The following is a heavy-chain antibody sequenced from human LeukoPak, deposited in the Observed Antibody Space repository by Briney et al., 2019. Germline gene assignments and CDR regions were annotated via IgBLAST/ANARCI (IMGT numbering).Heavy chain of an antibody. J-gene: IGHJ4*02. V-gene: IGHV4-30-2*01. CDR2: IYHSGST. CDR3: ATIESGSDDY. D-gene: IGHD1-26*01. Sequence: TLSLTCTVSGGSISSGGYYWSWIRQPPGKGLEWIGYIYHSGSTNYNSSLKSRVTISVDTSKNQFSLKLSSVTAADTAVYYCATIESGSDDYWGQGTLVTVSS. CDR1: GGSISSGGYY.